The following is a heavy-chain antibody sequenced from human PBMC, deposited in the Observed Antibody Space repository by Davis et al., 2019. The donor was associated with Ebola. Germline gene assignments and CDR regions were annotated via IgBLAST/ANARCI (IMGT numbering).Heavy chain of an antibody. CDR3: ARDIVLMVYAGYDY. D-gene: IGHD2-8*01. Sequence: GESLKISCAASGFRFATYTMNWVRQAPGKGLEWISYISSSSTNIYYADSVKGRFTISRDNAKNSLYLQMNSLRAEDTAVYYCARDIVLMVYAGYDYWGQGTLVTVSS. CDR1: GFRFATYT. V-gene: IGHV3-48*04. CDR2: ISSSSTNI. J-gene: IGHJ4*02.